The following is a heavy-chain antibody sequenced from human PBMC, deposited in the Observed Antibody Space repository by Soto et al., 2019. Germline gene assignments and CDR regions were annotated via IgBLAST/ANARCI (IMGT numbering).Heavy chain of an antibody. J-gene: IGHJ6*02. D-gene: IGHD2-21*02. V-gene: IGHV4-30-4*08. Sequence: LQMLSLTYTVAEGSIRGLDCCWIMKNQPPGKGLEWIGYIYYSGSTYYNPSLKSRVTISVDTSKNQFALKLSSVTAADTAVYYCARECGGDGKPDYYSGLAVWGQGTTVTVS. CDR3: ARECGGDGKPDYYSGLAV. CDR1: EGSIRGLDCC. CDR2: IYYSGST.